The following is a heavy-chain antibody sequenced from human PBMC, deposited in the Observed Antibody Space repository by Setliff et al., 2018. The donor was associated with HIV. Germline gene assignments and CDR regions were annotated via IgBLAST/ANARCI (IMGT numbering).Heavy chain of an antibody. CDR1: GGSFSGYY. Sequence: SETLSLTCAVYGGSFSGYYWSWIRQPPEKGLEWIGEINPSGSTNYNPSLKSRVNISVDTSKNQFSLKLTSVTAADTAVYYCARSNYDSSFDYWGQGTRVTVSS. CDR3: ARSNYDSSFDY. CDR2: INPSGST. J-gene: IGHJ4*02. D-gene: IGHD3-22*01. V-gene: IGHV4-34*01.